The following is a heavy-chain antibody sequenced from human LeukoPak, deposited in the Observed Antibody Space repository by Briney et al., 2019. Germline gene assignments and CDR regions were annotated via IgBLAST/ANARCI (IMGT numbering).Heavy chain of an antibody. D-gene: IGHD3-10*01. CDR1: GYIFTCYY. J-gene: IGHJ6*03. Sequence: ASVKGSCKASGYIFTCYYMHWVRQAPGQGLEWMGIITPSGGSTTYAQKFQGRVTMTRDLSTSTVYMELSSLRSEDTAVYYCAREGRSGFYYMDVWGKGTTVTVSS. CDR2: ITPSGGST. CDR3: AREGRSGFYYMDV. V-gene: IGHV1-46*01.